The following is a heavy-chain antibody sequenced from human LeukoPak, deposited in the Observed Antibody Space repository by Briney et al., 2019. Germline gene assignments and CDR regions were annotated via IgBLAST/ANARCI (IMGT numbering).Heavy chain of an antibody. CDR3: ATTLGYCSSTSCYENNWFDP. CDR2: IIPIFGTA. Sequence: SVKVSCKASGGTFSSYAISWVRQAPGQGLEWMGGIIPIFGTANYAQKFQGRVTITADKSTSTAYMGLSSLRSEDTAVYYCATTLGYCSSTSCYENNWFDPWGQGTLVTVSS. CDR1: GGTFSSYA. D-gene: IGHD2-2*01. V-gene: IGHV1-69*06. J-gene: IGHJ5*02.